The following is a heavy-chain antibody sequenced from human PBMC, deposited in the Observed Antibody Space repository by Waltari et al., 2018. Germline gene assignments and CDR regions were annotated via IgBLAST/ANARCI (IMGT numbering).Heavy chain of an antibody. CDR1: KFTFSAVW. CDR2: IKEDVSET. Sequence: EVQLVESGGGLVQPGGSLRRSCAASKFTFSAVWLNWVRRAPGRGWEWVAIIKEDVSETHCVDSLKCRFPISRDNARNLLFLQMNNLRAEDTAVYYCVRGQGFLLAYWGQGTLVTVSS. V-gene: IGHV3-7*01. CDR3: VRGQGFLLAY. D-gene: IGHD3-3*01. J-gene: IGHJ4*02.